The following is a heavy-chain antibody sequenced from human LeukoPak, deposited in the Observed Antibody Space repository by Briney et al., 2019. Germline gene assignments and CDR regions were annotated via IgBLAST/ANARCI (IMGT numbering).Heavy chain of an antibody. J-gene: IGHJ6*03. CDR1: GFTFSSYS. CDR3: ARAQQPGYMDV. D-gene: IGHD6-13*01. CDR2: ISSSSSYI. V-gene: IGHV3-21*01. Sequence: GGSLRLSCAASGFTFSSYSMNWVRQAPGKGLEWVSSISSSSSYIYYADSVKGRFTISRDNAKNSLYLQMNSLRAGDTAVYYCARAQQPGYMDVWGKGTTVTVSS.